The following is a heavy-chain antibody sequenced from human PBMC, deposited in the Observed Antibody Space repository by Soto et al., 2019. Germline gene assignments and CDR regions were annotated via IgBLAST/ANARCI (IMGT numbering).Heavy chain of an antibody. V-gene: IGHV4-59*01. Sequence: SETLSLTCPVSGGSISSYYWSWIRQPPGKGLEWIGYIYYSGSTNYNPSLKSRVTISVDTSKNQFSLKLSSVTAADTAVYYCSREGSGSTNDYYYYYGMDVWGQGTTVTVSS. CDR3: SREGSGSTNDYYYYYGMDV. CDR2: IYYSGST. D-gene: IGHD3-10*01. CDR1: GGSISSYY. J-gene: IGHJ6*02.